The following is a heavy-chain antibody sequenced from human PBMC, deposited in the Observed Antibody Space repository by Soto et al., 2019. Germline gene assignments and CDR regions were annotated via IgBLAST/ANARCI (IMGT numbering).Heavy chain of an antibody. CDR2: INPAGTIT. CDR3: ARGQYWNHAFDI. V-gene: IGHV3-74*01. J-gene: IGHJ3*02. CDR1: GFPFSHYW. Sequence: GGSLRLSCAASGFPFSHYWMHWVRQTPGKGLVWVSRINPAGTITNYADSVEGRFTISRDNSKNTLYLQMNSLRAEDTAVYYCARGQYWNHAFDIWGQGTMVTVSS. D-gene: IGHD1-1*01.